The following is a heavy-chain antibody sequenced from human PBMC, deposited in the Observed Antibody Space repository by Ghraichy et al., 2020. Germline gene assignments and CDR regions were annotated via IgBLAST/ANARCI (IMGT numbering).Heavy chain of an antibody. V-gene: IGHV1-2*02. CDR2: INPNSGDT. J-gene: IGHJ4*02. D-gene: IGHD6-13*01. CDR3: ARASSLATGSLIDY. CDR1: GYTFTGYY. Sequence: ASVKVSCTASGYTFTGYYMHWVRQAPGQGLEWMGWINPNSGDTNYAQKFQGRVTMTRDTSISTAYMELSSDDTAVYYCARASSLATGSLIDYWGQGTLVTVSS.